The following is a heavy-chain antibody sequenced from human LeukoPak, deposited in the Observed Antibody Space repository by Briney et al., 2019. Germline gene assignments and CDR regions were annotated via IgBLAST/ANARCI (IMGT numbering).Heavy chain of an antibody. V-gene: IGHV3-48*01. CDR1: GFTFSSYS. J-gene: IGHJ4*02. CDR3: ARETYYYDSSGYYYPGGFDY. Sequence: GGSLRLSCAASGFTFSSYSMNWVRQAPGKGLEWVSYISSSSRTIYYADSVKGRFTMSRDNAKNSLYLQMNSLRAEDTAVYYCARETYYYDSSGYYYPGGFDYWGQGTLVTVSS. CDR2: ISSSSRTI. D-gene: IGHD3-22*01.